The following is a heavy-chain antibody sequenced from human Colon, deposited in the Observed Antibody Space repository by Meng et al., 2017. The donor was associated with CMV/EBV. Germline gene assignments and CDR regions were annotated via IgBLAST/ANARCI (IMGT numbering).Heavy chain of an antibody. Sequence: GGSLRLSCAASGFTFSSYSMNWVRQAPGKGLEWVSSISSSSSYIYYADSVKGRFTISRDNAKKSLYLQMDSLRADDTATYYCARDEGAGTSWPNWFDPWGQGTLVTVSS. J-gene: IGHJ5*02. D-gene: IGHD2-2*01. CDR3: ARDEGAGTSWPNWFDP. CDR1: GFTFSSYS. CDR2: ISSSSSYI. V-gene: IGHV3-21*01.